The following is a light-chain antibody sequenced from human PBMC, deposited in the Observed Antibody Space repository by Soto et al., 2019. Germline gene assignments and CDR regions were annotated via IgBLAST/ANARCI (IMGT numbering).Light chain of an antibody. CDR2: DVS. CDR3: CSYAGSSYV. V-gene: IGLV2-11*01. J-gene: IGLJ1*01. CDR1: SSDVGGYNY. Sequence: QSALTQPASVSGSPGQSITISCTGTSSDVGGYNYVSWYQQHPGKAPKLMIYDVSKRPSGVPDRFSGSKSGNTASLTISGLQADDEADYYCCSYAGSSYVSGNGTKVTVL.